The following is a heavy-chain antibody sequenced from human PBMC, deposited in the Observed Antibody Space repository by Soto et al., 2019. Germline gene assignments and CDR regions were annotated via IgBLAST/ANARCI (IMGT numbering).Heavy chain of an antibody. J-gene: IGHJ4*02. CDR2: ISAYNGNT. CDR1: GYTFASYA. V-gene: IGHV1-18*01. CDR3: AREGYYYDSSGYTVSGYFDY. D-gene: IGHD3-22*01. Sequence: ASVKVSCKASGYTFASYAISWMRQAPGQGLEWMGWISAYNGNTNYAQKLQGRVTMTTDTSTSTAYMELSRLRSDDTAVYYCAREGYYYDSSGYTVSGYFDYWGQGTLVTVSS.